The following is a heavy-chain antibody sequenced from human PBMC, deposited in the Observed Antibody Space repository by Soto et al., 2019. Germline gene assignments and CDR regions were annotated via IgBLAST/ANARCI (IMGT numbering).Heavy chain of an antibody. D-gene: IGHD2-15*01. Sequence: GGSLRLSCAVSGFTFSSYWMHWVRQAPGKGLVWVSRINSDGSITTYADSVKGRFTISRDNAKNTLYLQMNSLRAEDTAVYYCAREAWYDAFDIWGQGSMVTVSS. CDR3: AREAWYDAFDI. CDR1: GFTFSSYW. CDR2: INSDGSIT. J-gene: IGHJ3*02. V-gene: IGHV3-74*01.